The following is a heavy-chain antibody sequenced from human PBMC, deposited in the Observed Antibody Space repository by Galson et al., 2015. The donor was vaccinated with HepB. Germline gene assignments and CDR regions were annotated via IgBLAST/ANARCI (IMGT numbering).Heavy chain of an antibody. CDR2: ISSSSSTI. D-gene: IGHD2-15*01. J-gene: IGHJ6*02. V-gene: IGHV3-48*01. CDR1: GLTFRSYS. CDR3: AREDCSGGSCYSFYYYGMDV. Sequence: PLRPSCAAPGLTFRSYSMNWARQAPGQALEWGSYISSSSSTISHADSVKGRFTISRDNAKNSLYLQMNSLRAEDTAVYYCAREDCSGGSCYSFYYYGMDVWGQGTTVTVSS.